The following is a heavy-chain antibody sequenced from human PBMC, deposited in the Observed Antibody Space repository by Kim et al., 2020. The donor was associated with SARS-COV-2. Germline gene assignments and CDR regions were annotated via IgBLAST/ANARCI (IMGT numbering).Heavy chain of an antibody. CDR2: IYHSGST. J-gene: IGHJ3*02. Sequence: SETLSLTCAVSGGSISSSNWWSWVRQPPGKGMEWIGEIYHSGSTNYNPSLKSRVTISVDKSKNQFSLKLSSVTAAYTAVYYCARVLVVVPAAIPFDAFDIWGQGTMVTVSS. D-gene: IGHD2-2*01. CDR1: GGSISSSNW. V-gene: IGHV4-4*02. CDR3: ARVLVVVPAAIPFDAFDI.